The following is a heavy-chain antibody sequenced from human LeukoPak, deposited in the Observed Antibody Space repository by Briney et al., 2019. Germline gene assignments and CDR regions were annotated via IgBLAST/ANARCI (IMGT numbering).Heavy chain of an antibody. V-gene: IGHV4-4*07. CDR3: ARDTIQPDAFDI. Sequence: SETLSLTCAVYGGSFSGYYWSWIRQPAGKGLEWIGRIYTSGSTNYNPSLKSRVTMSVDTSKNQFSLKLSSVTAADTAVYYCARDTIQPDAFDIWGQGTMVTVSS. CDR2: IYTSGST. CDR1: GGSFSGYY. D-gene: IGHD5-18*01. J-gene: IGHJ3*02.